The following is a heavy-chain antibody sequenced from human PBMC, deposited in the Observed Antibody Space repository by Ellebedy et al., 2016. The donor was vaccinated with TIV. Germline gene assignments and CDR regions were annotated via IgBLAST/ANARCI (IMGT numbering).Heavy chain of an antibody. V-gene: IGHV4-31*01. Sequence: MPSETLSLTCTVSGGSTSSGGYYCSWSRKHPGKGLEWIGYMYYSGSTYYNPSLKSLVPISVDTSKNQFSLKLSSVTAADTAVYYCARARLWAYYFDYWGQGTLVTVSS. J-gene: IGHJ4*02. D-gene: IGHD5-18*01. CDR2: MYYSGST. CDR1: GGSTSSGGYY. CDR3: ARARLWAYYFDY.